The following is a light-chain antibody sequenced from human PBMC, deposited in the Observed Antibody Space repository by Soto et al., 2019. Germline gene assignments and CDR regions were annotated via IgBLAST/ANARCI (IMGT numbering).Light chain of an antibody. CDR3: QQYNSYSRT. CDR1: QVITND. J-gene: IGKJ1*01. CDR2: DAS. V-gene: IGKV1-17*01. Sequence: DIQMTQSPSSLSASVGDRLTITCRASQVITNDLGWYQQKPGKAPKLLIYDASSLESGVPSRFSGSGSGTEFALTISSLQPDDFATYYCQQYNSYSRTFGQVTKVEIK.